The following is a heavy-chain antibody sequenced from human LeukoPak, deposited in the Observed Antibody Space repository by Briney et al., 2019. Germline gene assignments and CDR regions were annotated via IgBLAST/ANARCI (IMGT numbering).Heavy chain of an antibody. D-gene: IGHD2/OR15-2a*01. CDR1: GFTFTDHY. V-gene: IGHV1-2*02. CDR2: IGPHSTFT. Sequence: GASMKVSCKSSGFTFTDHYIHWVRRGPGQGLEWIGYIGPHSTFTSSPQEFQGRVTMTRDASMSTAYMELTRLTSDDTAVYYCVREGEGPLSKDFDYWGQGTLVTVSS. J-gene: IGHJ4*02. CDR3: VREGEGPLSKDFDY.